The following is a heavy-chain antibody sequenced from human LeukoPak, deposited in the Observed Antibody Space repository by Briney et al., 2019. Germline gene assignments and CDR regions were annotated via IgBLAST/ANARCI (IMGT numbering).Heavy chain of an antibody. J-gene: IGHJ6*03. CDR3: ARGGFCSGGSCPVDYYYYMDV. V-gene: IGHV3-74*01. CDR2: INSDGSST. D-gene: IGHD2-15*01. CDR1: GFTFSSYW. Sequence: GGSLTLSCAASGFTFSSYWMHWVRQAPGKGLVWVSRINSDGSSTSYADSVKGRFTISRDNAKNTLYLQLNSLRAEDTAVYYCARGGFCSGGSCPVDYYYYMDVWGKGTTVTVSS.